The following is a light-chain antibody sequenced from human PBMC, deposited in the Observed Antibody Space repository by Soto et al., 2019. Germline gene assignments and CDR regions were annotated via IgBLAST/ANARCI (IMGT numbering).Light chain of an antibody. V-gene: IGKV3-20*01. CDR1: PSVSSSY. CDR2: GAS. Sequence: EVVLTQSPGTLSLSPGERAALSGRASPSVSSSYLAWYQQKPGQAPRLLIYGASNRATGIPDRFSGSGSGSDFTLTISRLEPEDFAVYYCQQYESSHTFGQGTKLEIK. CDR3: QQYESSHT. J-gene: IGKJ2*01.